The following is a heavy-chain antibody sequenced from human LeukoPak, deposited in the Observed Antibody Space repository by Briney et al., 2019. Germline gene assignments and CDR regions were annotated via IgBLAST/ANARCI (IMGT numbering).Heavy chain of an antibody. D-gene: IGHD1-26*01. V-gene: IGHV3-21*01. J-gene: IGHJ4*02. CDR3: ARREGATGFDY. CDR1: GFTFSSYA. Sequence: GGSLRLSCAASGFTFSSYAMSWVRQAPGKGLEWVSSISSSTSYIYYADSVKGRFTISRDNAKNSLYLQMNSLRAEDTAVYYCARREGATGFDYWGQGTLVTVSS. CDR2: ISSSTSYI.